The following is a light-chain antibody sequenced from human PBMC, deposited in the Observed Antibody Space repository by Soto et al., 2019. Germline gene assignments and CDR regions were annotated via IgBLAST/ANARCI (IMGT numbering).Light chain of an antibody. V-gene: IGKV3-11*01. Sequence: EIVLTQSPGTLSLSPGERATLSCRSSLGIGSLLGWSQQKPGRAPRLLISDVSNRATGIPAMFSGSGSGTDSTLTISTLESEDFAVYYCHQRRQWSPTVGGGTKV. CDR2: DVS. J-gene: IGKJ4*01. CDR1: LGIGSL. CDR3: HQRRQWSPT.